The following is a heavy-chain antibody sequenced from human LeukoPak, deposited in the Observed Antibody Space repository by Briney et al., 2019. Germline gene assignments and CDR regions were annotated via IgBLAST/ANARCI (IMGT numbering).Heavy chain of an antibody. V-gene: IGHV4-34*01. D-gene: IGHD2-21*01. CDR3: ARAHISGYYYMGV. CDR1: GGSFSGYY. J-gene: IGHJ6*03. Sequence: PSETLSLTCAVYGGSFSGYYWSWIRQPPGKGLEWIGEINHSGSTNYNPSLKSRVTISVDTSKNQFSLKLSSVTAADTAVYYCARAHISGYYYMGVWGKGTTVTVSS. CDR2: INHSGST.